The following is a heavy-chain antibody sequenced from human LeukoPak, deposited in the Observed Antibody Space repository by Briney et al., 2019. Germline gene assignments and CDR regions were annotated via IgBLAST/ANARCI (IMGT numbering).Heavy chain of an antibody. J-gene: IGHJ4*02. Sequence: GASVKVSCKASGYTFTTYAINWVRQAPGQRLEWMGWINTGNGNTKYSQKFQGRVTITRDTSASTAYMELSSLRSEDTAVYYCARWGCNSISWLFDYWGQGTLVTVSS. D-gene: IGHD6-13*01. CDR3: ARWGCNSISWLFDY. CDR1: GYTFTTYA. CDR2: INTGNGNT. V-gene: IGHV1-3*04.